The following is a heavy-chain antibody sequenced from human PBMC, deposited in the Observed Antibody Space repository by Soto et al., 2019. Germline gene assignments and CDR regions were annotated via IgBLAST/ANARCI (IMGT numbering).Heavy chain of an antibody. D-gene: IGHD3-16*01. CDR1: GFTFSSYG. V-gene: IGHV3-30*18. J-gene: IGHJ4*02. Sequence: GGSLRLSCAASGFTFSSYGMHWVRQAPGKGLEWVAVISYDGSNKYYADSVKGRFTISRDNSKNTLYLQMNSLRAEDTAVYYCAKEVYDYVWGSFDFDYWGQGTLVTVSS. CDR2: ISYDGSNK. CDR3: AKEVYDYVWGSFDFDY.